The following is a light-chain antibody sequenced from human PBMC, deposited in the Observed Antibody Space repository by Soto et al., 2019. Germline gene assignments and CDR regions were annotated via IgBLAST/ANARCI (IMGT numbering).Light chain of an antibody. V-gene: IGKV3-11*01. CDR2: AAS. CDR1: QSVSSY. CDR3: QQYNNWPYT. J-gene: IGKJ2*01. Sequence: EIVLTQSPATLSLTPGERAILSCRASQSVSSYLAWYQQKPGQAPRLLIYAASNRATGIPARFSGSGSRTDFTLTITSLAPEDFAVYFCQQYNNWPYTFGQGTKVDIK.